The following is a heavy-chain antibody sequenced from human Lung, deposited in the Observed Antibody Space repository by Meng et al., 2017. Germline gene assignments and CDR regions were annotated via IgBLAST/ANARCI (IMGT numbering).Heavy chain of an antibody. CDR3: ARDEDISAAGKLFGDY. D-gene: IGHD6-13*01. CDR2: INPKSGDT. Sequence: QVQRVQSGAWVKQSGASVKVSRKASGSTFPDYWLHWVRRAPGQGLEWMGRINPKSGDTHYAQRFQGRVTMTGDTSISTAYMELSGLRSDDTAMYYCARDEDISAAGKLFGDYWGQGTLVTVSS. V-gene: IGHV1-2*06. CDR1: GSTFPDYW. J-gene: IGHJ4*02.